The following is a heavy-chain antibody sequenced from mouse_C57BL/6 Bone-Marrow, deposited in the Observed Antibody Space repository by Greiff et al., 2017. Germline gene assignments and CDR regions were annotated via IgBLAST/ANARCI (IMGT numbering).Heavy chain of an antibody. V-gene: IGHV5-6*01. CDR3: ARQRAMDY. Sequence: EVNVVESGGDLVKPGGSLKLSCAASGFTFSSYGMSWVRQTPDKRLEWVATISSGGSYTYYPDSVKGRFTISRDNAKNTLYLQMSSLKSEDTAMYYCARQRAMDYWGQGTSVTVAS. CDR2: ISSGGSYT. D-gene: IGHD3-3*01. J-gene: IGHJ4*01. CDR1: GFTFSSYG.